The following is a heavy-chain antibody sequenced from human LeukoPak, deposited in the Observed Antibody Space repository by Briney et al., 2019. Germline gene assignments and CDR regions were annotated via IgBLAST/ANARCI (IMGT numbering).Heavy chain of an antibody. V-gene: IGHV4-4*07. Sequence: SETLSLTCDVSGGSISGYYWSWIRQPAGKGLEWIGRMYTSGGAMYTPSLRRRLTMSVDTPKNQISLKLNSVTTADTAVYYCTRGAGWLIDYWGQGILVTVSS. CDR3: TRGAGWLIDY. CDR2: MYTSGGA. D-gene: IGHD3-16*01. CDR1: GGSISGYY. J-gene: IGHJ4*02.